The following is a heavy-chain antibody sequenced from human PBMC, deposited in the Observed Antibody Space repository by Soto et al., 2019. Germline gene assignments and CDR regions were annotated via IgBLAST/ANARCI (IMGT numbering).Heavy chain of an antibody. CDR1: GFTFSAYA. V-gene: IGHV3-23*01. Sequence: EVHLLESGGGLVQPGGSLRLSCAASGFTFSAYAMNWVRQAPGKGLEWVSTIPGSGSGSNTYYADSVKGRFTISRDNSKNTLYLQMDSLRAEDTAIYFCARGTMPTMRLGFDYWGQGTLVTVSS. J-gene: IGHJ4*02. D-gene: IGHD1-1*01. CDR2: IPGSGSGSNT. CDR3: ARGTMPTMRLGFDY.